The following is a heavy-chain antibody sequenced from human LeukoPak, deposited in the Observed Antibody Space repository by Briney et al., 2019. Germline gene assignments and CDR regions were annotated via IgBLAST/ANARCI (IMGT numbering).Heavy chain of an antibody. Sequence: YIYYSGSTNYNPSLKSRVTISVDTSKNQFSLKLSSVTAADTAVYYCATYYYDSSGSHFDYWGQGTLVTVSS. J-gene: IGHJ4*02. D-gene: IGHD3-22*01. V-gene: IGHV4-59*08. CDR2: IYYSGST. CDR3: ATYYYDSSGSHFDY.